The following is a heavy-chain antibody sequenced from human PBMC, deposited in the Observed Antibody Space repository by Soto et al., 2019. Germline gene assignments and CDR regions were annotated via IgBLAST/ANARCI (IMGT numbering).Heavy chain of an antibody. CDR1: GGTFSSYA. J-gene: IGHJ4*02. V-gene: IGHV1-69*06. CDR3: ARSTDYGDYPFYFDY. D-gene: IGHD4-17*01. CDR2: IIPIFGTA. Sequence: SVKVSCKASGGTFSSYAISWVRQVPGQGLEWMGGIIPIFGTANYAQKFQGRVTITADKSTSTAYMELSSLRSVDTAVYYCARSTDYGDYPFYFDYWGQGTRVTVSS.